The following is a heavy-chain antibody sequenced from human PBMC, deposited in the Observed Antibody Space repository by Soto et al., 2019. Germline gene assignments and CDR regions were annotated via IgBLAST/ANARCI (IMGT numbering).Heavy chain of an antibody. J-gene: IGHJ6*02. Sequence: GGSLRLSCAASGFTFSSYGMHWVRQAPGKGLEWVAVIWYDGSNKYYADSVKGRFTISRDNSKNTLYLQMNSLRAEDTAVYYCAREITYYYYVMDVWGQGSSVTVSS. CDR3: AREITYYYYVMDV. CDR1: GFTFSSYG. V-gene: IGHV3-33*01. D-gene: IGHD3-10*01. CDR2: IWYDGSNK.